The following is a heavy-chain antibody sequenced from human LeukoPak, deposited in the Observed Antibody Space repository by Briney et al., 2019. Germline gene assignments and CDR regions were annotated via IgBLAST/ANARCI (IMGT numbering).Heavy chain of an antibody. CDR1: GGSFSGYY. J-gene: IGHJ4*02. V-gene: IGHV4-34*01. D-gene: IGHD3-10*01. CDR2: INHSGST. CDR3: ARRRELLWFGELSR. Sequence: TSETLSLTCAVYGGSFSGYYWSWIRQPPGKGLEWIGEINHSGSTNYNPSLKSRVTISVDTSKNQFSLKLSSVTAADTAVYYCARRRELLWFGELSRWGQGTLVTVSS.